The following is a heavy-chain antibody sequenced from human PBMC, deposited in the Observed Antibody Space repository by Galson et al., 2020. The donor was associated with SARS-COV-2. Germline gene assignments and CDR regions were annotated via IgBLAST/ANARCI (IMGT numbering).Heavy chain of an antibody. V-gene: IGHV1-8*02. CDR2: MNPNSGNT. CDR3: ARGTKPSDY. J-gene: IGHJ4*02. CDR1: GYSFTTYD. Sequence: ASVTVSCKASGYSFTTYDINWVRQATAQGLEWMGWMNPNSGNTGYAQKFQGRVTMTRDTSIGTAYMELTSLISEDTAIYYCARGTKPSDYWGQGTRVTVSS.